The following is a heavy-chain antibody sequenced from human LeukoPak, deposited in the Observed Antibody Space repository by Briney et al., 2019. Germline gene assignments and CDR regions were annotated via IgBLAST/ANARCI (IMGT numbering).Heavy chain of an antibody. CDR2: IGSTSI. J-gene: IGHJ4*01. CDR3: ARDGPPAGAGDFDY. V-gene: IGHV3-48*01. Sequence: GGSLRLSCAASGFTFSSYAMSWVRQAPGKGLEWVSYIGSTSIYADSVKGRFTISRDNAKNSLYLQMNSLRAEDTAVYYCARDGPPAGAGDFDYWGHGTTVTVSS. D-gene: IGHD2-2*01. CDR1: GFTFSSYA.